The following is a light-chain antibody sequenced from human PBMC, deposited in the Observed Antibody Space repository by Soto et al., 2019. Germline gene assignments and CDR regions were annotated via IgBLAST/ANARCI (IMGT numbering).Light chain of an antibody. J-gene: IGLJ2*01. Sequence: QSVLTQPPSASGTPGQRVTISCSGSSSNIGNNPVNWYQQLPGTAPKLLIYNNNQRPSGVPDRFSGSKSDTSASLAISGLQSEDEADYHCAAWDGSLNEVVFGGGTKLTVL. CDR1: SSNIGNNP. CDR3: AAWDGSLNEVV. CDR2: NNN. V-gene: IGLV1-44*01.